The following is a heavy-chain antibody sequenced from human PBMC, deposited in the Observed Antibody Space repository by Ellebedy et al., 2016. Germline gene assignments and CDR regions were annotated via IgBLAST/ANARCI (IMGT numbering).Heavy chain of an antibody. D-gene: IGHD2-15*01. CDR2: VYYSGTP. CDR1: GGSISGYY. Sequence: SETLSLXFTVPGGSISGYYWSWVRQPPGKGLEWIGYVYYSGTPNYNPSLKSRVTISLDRSNNQFSLKLTSVTAADTAVYYCARGYCSGGRCYAYGMDVWGQGTTVTVSS. J-gene: IGHJ6*02. CDR3: ARGYCSGGRCYAYGMDV. V-gene: IGHV4-59*01.